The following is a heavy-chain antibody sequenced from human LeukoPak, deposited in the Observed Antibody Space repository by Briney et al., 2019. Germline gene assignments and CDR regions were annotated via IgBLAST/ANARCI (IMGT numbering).Heavy chain of an antibody. J-gene: IGHJ4*02. V-gene: IGHV3-7*01. D-gene: IGHD6-19*01. CDR2: IKRDGSEK. CDR3: ASGLEYLLAVGGVDY. CDR1: GFTFSSYW. Sequence: GGSLRLSCAASGFTFSSYWMSWVRQAPGRGLEWVANIKRDGSEKYYVDSLKGRFTISRDNAKNSLYLEMNSLRAEDTAVYYCASGLEYLLAVGGVDYWGQGTLVTVSS.